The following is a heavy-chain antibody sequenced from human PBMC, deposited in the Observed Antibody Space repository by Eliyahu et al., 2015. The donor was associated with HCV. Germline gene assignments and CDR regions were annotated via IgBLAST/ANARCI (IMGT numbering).Heavy chain of an antibody. CDR1: GFXFSSYA. Sequence: EMQLVESGGGLVQPGGSLRLSCSASGFXFSSYAMHWVRQAPGKGLEYVSAITTNGGSAYYTDSVKGRFTVSRDNSKNTLYLQVSSLRPEDTAVYYCVKAKWLVRRYCGMDVWGQGTTVTVSS. CDR2: ITTNGGSA. J-gene: IGHJ6*02. D-gene: IGHD6-19*01. CDR3: VKAKWLVRRYCGMDV. V-gene: IGHV3-64D*06.